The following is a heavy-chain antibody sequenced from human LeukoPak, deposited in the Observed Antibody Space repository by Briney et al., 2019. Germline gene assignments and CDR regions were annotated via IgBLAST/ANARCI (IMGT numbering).Heavy chain of an antibody. D-gene: IGHD4-17*01. CDR3: ARDRRAVTTLNWYFDL. CDR2: IYTSGST. Sequence: PSQTLSLTCTVSGGSISSGSYYWSWIRQPAGKGLEWIGRIYTSGSTNYNPSLKSRVTISVDTSKNQFSLKLSPVTAADTAVYYCARDRRAVTTLNWYFDLWGRGTLVTVSS. J-gene: IGHJ2*01. CDR1: GGSISSGSYY. V-gene: IGHV4-61*02.